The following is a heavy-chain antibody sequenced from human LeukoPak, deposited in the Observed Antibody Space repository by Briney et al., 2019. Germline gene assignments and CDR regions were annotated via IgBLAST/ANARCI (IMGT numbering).Heavy chain of an antibody. CDR2: ISGGST. J-gene: IGHJ4*02. Sequence: GGSLRLSCAGSGFTVSSNELSWVRQAPGKGLEWVSSISGGSTYYADSRKGRFTISRDNAKNSLYLQMNSLRAEDTAVYYCARGRNGPNFDYWGQGTLVTVSS. CDR1: GFTVSSNE. CDR3: ARGRNGPNFDY. V-gene: IGHV3-38-3*01.